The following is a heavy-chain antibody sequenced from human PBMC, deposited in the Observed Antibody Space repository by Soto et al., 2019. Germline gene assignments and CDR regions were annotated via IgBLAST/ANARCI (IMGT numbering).Heavy chain of an antibody. J-gene: IGHJ4*02. CDR2: IRSKANSYAT. D-gene: IGHD3-10*01. CDR1: GFNFRDPA. V-gene: IGHV3-73*01. Sequence: VRSQRLSCAASGFNFRDPAMHWVRQATGKGLEWVGRIRSKANSYATAYAASVKGRFTISRDDSKNTAYLQMNSLKTEDTAVYYCTSPDYYGSGSYDYWGQGTLVTVSS. CDR3: TSPDYYGSGSYDY.